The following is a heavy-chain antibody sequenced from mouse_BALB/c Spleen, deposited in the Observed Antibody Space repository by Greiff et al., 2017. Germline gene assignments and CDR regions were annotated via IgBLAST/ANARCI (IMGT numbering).Heavy chain of an antibody. D-gene: IGHD4-1*01. CDR2: ISYSGST. CDR3: ARSGLTGTDWYFDV. J-gene: IGHJ1*01. CDR1: GDSITSGY. Sequence: VQLQQSGPSLVKPSQTLSLTCSVTGDSITSGYWNWIRKFPGNKLEYMGYISYSGSTYYNPSLKSRISITRDTSKNQYYLQLYSVTTEDTATYYCARSGLTGTDWYFDVWGAGTTVTVSS. V-gene: IGHV3-8*02.